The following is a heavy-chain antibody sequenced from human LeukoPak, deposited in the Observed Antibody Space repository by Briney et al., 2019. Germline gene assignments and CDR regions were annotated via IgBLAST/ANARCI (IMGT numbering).Heavy chain of an antibody. J-gene: IGHJ3*02. CDR1: GGSISSYY. Sequence: SEALSLTCTVSGGSISSYYWSWLRQPPGKGLEGIGYIYYSGSTNYNPSLTSRVTISVATSKNQFSLKLSSVTAADTAVHYCARDRSAARRAFDIWGQGTMVTVSS. CDR2: IYYSGST. V-gene: IGHV4-59*12. D-gene: IGHD3-10*01. CDR3: ARDRSAARRAFDI.